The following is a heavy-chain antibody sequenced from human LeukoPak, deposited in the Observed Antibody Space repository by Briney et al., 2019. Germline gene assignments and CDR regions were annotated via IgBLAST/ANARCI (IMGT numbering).Heavy chain of an antibody. CDR1: GFTYSIQG. V-gene: IGHV3-30*02. D-gene: IGHD3-3*01. Sequence: PGGSLRLSCAASGFTYSIQGMLWVRHAPGKAREGGAFLRYDGSNKYYADSVKVRFTVSIDNSKNTMYLQMNSLCAEDTAVYYCAKDDAIFCVVISWFQHWGQGTLVTVSS. J-gene: IGHJ1*01. CDR2: LRYDGSNK. CDR3: AKDDAIFCVVISWFQH.